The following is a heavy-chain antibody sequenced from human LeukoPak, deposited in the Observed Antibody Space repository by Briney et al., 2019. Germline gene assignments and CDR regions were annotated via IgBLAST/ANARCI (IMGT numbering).Heavy chain of an antibody. CDR3: ARRYTGYGILDY. Sequence: GGSLRLSCAASGFTFSSYAMHWVRQAPGKGLEWVAVILYDGSNKYYADSVKGRFTISRDNSKNSLYLQMNSLRAEDTAVYYCARRYTGYGILDYWGQGTLVTVSS. V-gene: IGHV3-30*14. D-gene: IGHD5-12*01. J-gene: IGHJ4*02. CDR2: ILYDGSNK. CDR1: GFTFSSYA.